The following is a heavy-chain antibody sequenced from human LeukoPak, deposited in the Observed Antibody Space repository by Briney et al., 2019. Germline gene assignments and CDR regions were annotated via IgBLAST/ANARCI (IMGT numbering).Heavy chain of an antibody. CDR3: ARDAALTVSMAYY. CDR1: GGTFSSYT. V-gene: IGHV1-69*04. D-gene: IGHD4-11*01. CDR2: IIPILGIA. J-gene: IGHJ4*02. Sequence: SVKVSCKASGGTFSSYTISWVRQAPGQGLEWMGRIIPILGIANYAQKFQGRVTITADKSTSTAYMELSSLRSEDTAVYYCARDAALTVSMAYYWGQGTLVTVSS.